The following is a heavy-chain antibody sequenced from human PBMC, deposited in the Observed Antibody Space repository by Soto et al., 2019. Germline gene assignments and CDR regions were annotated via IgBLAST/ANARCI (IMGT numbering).Heavy chain of an antibody. D-gene: IGHD6-19*01. CDR3: AREPYSSGRWDYYYYGMDV. CDR1: GFAFSNYG. Sequence: GGSLRLSCAASGFAFSNYGMSWVRQAPGKGLESVSAISATGGSTYYADSVKGRFTISRDNSKGTLYLQMNSLRAEDTAVYYCAREPYSSGRWDYYYYGMDVWGQGTTVTVSS. J-gene: IGHJ6*02. V-gene: IGHV3-23*01. CDR2: ISATGGST.